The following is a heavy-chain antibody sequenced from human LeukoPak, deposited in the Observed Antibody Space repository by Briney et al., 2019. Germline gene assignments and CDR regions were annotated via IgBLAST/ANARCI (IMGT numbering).Heavy chain of an antibody. Sequence: GGSLRPSCAASGFTLSIYWMHWDRQPHGKVMVWVSRIHSNGSSTSYADSVAGPFTSSRDNAKNTLYLQMNSLRAEDTAVYYCAREGLGGYYYDSSGLEFDWGRGTLVTVSS. CDR3: AREGLGGYYYDSSGLEFD. CDR1: GFTLSIYW. J-gene: IGHJ4*02. D-gene: IGHD3-22*01. V-gene: IGHV3-74*01. CDR2: IHSNGSST.